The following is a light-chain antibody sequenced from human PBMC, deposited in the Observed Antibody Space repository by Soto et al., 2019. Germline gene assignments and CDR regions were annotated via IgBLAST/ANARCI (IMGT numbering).Light chain of an antibody. V-gene: IGKV3-20*01. J-gene: IGKJ1*01. Sequence: EIVLTQSPGTLSLSPGERATLSCRASQRVSNNYLAWYQQTSGQAPRLLIYGASRRATGIPDRFSGSGSGTDFTLTISRLEPEDFAVYYCQQYDNWPRTFGQGTKVEIK. CDR2: GAS. CDR3: QQYDNWPRT. CDR1: QRVSNNY.